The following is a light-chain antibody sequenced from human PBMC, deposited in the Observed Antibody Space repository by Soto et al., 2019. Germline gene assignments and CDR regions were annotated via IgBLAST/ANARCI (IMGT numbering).Light chain of an antibody. J-gene: IGLJ3*02. CDR1: SSDVGGYNY. V-gene: IGLV2-14*01. CDR2: DVS. Sequence: QSVLTQPASVSGSPGQSITISCTGTSSDVGGYNYVSWYQQHPGKAPKLMIYDVSNRPSGVSNRFSGSKSGNTASLTISGLQAEDEADYYCISYTSYNTRVFGGGTKLTVL. CDR3: ISYTSYNTRV.